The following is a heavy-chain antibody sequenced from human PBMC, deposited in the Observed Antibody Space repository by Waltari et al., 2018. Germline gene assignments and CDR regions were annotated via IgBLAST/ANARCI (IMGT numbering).Heavy chain of an antibody. CDR3: AKDERSSTSQAYSFDV. Sequence: LVESGGGLVQPGGSLRLSCAASGFTFSSYAMHWVRQAPGKGLEYVSAISSNGGSTYYADSVKGRFTISRDNSKNTLYLQMGSLRTEDTADYFCAKDERSSTSQAYSFDVWGQGTMVTVSS. V-gene: IGHV3-64*07. J-gene: IGHJ3*01. CDR1: GFTFSSYA. CDR2: ISSNGGST. D-gene: IGHD5-18*01.